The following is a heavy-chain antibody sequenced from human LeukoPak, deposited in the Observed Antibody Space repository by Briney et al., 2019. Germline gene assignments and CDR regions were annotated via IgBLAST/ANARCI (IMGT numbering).Heavy chain of an antibody. CDR1: GFTFSSYS. Sequence: PGGSPRLSCAASGFTFSSYSMNWVRQAPGKGLEWVSSISSSSSYIYYADSVKGRFTISRDNAKNSLYLQMNSLRAEHTAVYYCARSIVVVPAARDPGFDYWGQGTLVTVSS. CDR2: ISSSSSYI. J-gene: IGHJ4*02. D-gene: IGHD2-2*01. CDR3: ARSIVVVPAARDPGFDY. V-gene: IGHV3-21*01.